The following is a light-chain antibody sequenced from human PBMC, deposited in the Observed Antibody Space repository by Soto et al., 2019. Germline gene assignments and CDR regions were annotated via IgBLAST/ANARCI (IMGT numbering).Light chain of an antibody. V-gene: IGKV3-20*01. J-gene: IGKJ2*01. CDR1: ETSGRAY. CDR3: HQYATSPYT. Sequence: IVLTQSPGTVSLSPGERATLSCRASETSGRAYFAWYQHRPGRTPRLVLYGATNSAAGIPDRFSGSGSGANFTLPISRVEPEDFTVYYCHQYATSPYTFGQGTKLEIK. CDR2: GAT.